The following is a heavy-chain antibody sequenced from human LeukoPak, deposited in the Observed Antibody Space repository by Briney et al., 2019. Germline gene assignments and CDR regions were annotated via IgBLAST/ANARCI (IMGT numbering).Heavy chain of an antibody. CDR3: ARRRAVPGFYYFDY. V-gene: IGHV4-59*08. J-gene: IGHJ4*02. CDR1: GGSISNYY. D-gene: IGHD2/OR15-2a*01. Sequence: SETLSLTCTVSGGSISNYYWTWIRQPPGKGLEWIGYIYYSGSTKYSPSLRSRVTISVDTSKNQFSLKLSSLTAADTAVYYCARRRAVPGFYYFDYWGQGALVTVSS. CDR2: IYYSGST.